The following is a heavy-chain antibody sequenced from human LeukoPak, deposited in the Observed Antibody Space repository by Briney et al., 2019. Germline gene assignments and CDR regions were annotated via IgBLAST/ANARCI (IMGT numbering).Heavy chain of an antibody. CDR2: INHSGGA. CDR1: GGSFIGYD. V-gene: IGHV4-34*01. D-gene: IGHD3-22*01. J-gene: IGHJ3*02. CDR3: ARDDSSGYSDAFDI. Sequence: SETLSLTCAVYGGSFIGYDWTWIRQPPGKGLEWIGEINHSGGANYNPSLKSRVTISVDTSKNQFSLKLSSVTAADTAVYYCARDDSSGYSDAFDIWGQGTMVTVSS.